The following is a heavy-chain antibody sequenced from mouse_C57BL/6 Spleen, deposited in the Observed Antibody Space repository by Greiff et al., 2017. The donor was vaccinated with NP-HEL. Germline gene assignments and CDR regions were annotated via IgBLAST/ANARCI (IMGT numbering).Heavy chain of an antibody. V-gene: IGHV1-61*01. CDR3: ARLLGSSYY. D-gene: IGHD1-1*01. CDR1: GYTFTSYW. J-gene: IGHJ2*01. CDR2: IYPSDSET. Sequence: QVQLKQPGAELVRPGSSVKLSCKASGYTFTSYWMDWVKQRPGQGLEWIGNIYPSDSETHYNQKFKDKATLTVDKSSSTAYMQLSSLTSEDSAVYYCARLLGSSYYWGQGTTLTVSS.